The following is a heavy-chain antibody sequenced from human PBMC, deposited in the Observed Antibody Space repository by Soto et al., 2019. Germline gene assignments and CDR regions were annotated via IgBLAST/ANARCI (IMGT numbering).Heavy chain of an antibody. CDR2: IYYSGST. CDR3: ARRSAAGSVVRFDP. J-gene: IGHJ5*02. Sequence: SETLSLTYTVSGGSISSSSYYWGWIRQPPGKGLEWIGSIYYSGSTYYNPSLKSRVTISVDTSKNQFSLKLSSVTAADTAVYYCARRSAAGSVVRFDPWGQGTLVTVSS. D-gene: IGHD6-13*01. V-gene: IGHV4-39*01. CDR1: GGSISSSSYY.